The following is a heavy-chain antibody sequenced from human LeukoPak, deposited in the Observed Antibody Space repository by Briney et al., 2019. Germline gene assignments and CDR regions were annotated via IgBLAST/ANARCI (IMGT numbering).Heavy chain of an antibody. CDR3: ARDPRIALDYYYYGMDV. V-gene: IGHV1-69*04. J-gene: IGHJ6*02. Sequence: SVKVSCKASGGTFSSYIISWVRQAPGQGLEWMGRIIPILGIANYAQKFQGRVTITADKSTSTAYMELSSLRSEDTAVYYCARDPRIALDYYYYGMDVWGQGTTVTVSS. D-gene: IGHD1-14*01. CDR1: GGTFSSYI. CDR2: IIPILGIA.